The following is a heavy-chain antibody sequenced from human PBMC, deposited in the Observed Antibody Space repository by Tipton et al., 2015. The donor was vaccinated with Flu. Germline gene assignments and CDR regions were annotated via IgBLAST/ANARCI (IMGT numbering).Heavy chain of an antibody. CDR1: GGSINTYF. Sequence: TLSLTCTVSGGSINTYFWSWVRQPPGKGLEWIGYVSYSGSTRFIPSLKSRVTLSIDTPNNQFSLRLRSATTADTAVYYCARAYCGIDCSLGVNAFDIWGQGTMVVVSS. J-gene: IGHJ3*02. V-gene: IGHV4-59*01. CDR3: ARAYCGIDCSLGVNAFDI. CDR2: VSYSGST. D-gene: IGHD2-21*02.